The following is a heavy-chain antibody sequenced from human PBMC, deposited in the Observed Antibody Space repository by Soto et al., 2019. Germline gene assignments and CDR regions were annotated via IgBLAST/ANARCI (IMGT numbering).Heavy chain of an antibody. Sequence: EVQLVESGEGLVKPGGSLRLSSAASGFTFSDAWMSWVREAPGKGLEWVGLIKKKSDGGTTDYAAPVKGRFTISRDDSKNTVYLQMSSLKTEDTAVYYCRTQWLDWGQGTLVTVSS. CDR2: IKKKSDGGTT. V-gene: IGHV3-15*01. D-gene: IGHD6-19*01. CDR3: RTQWLD. J-gene: IGHJ4*02. CDR1: GFTFSDAW.